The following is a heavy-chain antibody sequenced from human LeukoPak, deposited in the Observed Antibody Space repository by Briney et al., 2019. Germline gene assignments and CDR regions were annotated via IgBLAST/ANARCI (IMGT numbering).Heavy chain of an antibody. D-gene: IGHD3-16*01. J-gene: IGHJ4*02. CDR2: IDTNTGNT. Sequence: ASVKVSCKASGYTFTAYYMHWVRQAPGQGLEWMGWIDTNTGNTKYAQKLQGRVTITTDTSTTTAYMELRRLISGDTAVYYCASEAFCAGGTCHLLGVASSGPGNLLTVSS. CDR3: ASEAFCAGGTCHLLGVAS. V-gene: IGHV1-2*02. CDR1: GYTFTAYY.